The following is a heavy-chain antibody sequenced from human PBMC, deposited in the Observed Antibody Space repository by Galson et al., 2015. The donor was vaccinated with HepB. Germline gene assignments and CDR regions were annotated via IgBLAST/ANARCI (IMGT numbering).Heavy chain of an antibody. CDR2: IIPIFGTA. Sequence: SVKVSCKASGGTFSSYAISWVRQAPGQGLEWMGGIIPIFGTANYAQKFQGRVTITADESTSTAYMELSSLRSEDTAVYYCARVEGESVTTVITGWFDPWGQGTLVTVSS. D-gene: IGHD4-17*01. J-gene: IGHJ5*02. CDR1: GGTFSSYA. V-gene: IGHV1-69*13. CDR3: ARVEGESVTTVITGWFDP.